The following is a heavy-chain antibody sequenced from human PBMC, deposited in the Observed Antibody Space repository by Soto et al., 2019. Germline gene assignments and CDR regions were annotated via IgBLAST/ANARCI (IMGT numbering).Heavy chain of an antibody. J-gene: IGHJ5*02. CDR1: GYTFTSYA. CDR3: ARDPWNYVSGWFDP. D-gene: IGHD1-7*01. CDR2: INAGNGNT. V-gene: IGHV1-3*01. Sequence: QVPLVQSGAEGKKPGASVKGSCKASGYTFTSYAMHWVRQAPGQRLEWMGWINAGNGNTKYSQKFQGRVTITRDTSASTAYMELSSLRSEDTAVYYCARDPWNYVSGWFDPWGQGTLVTVSS.